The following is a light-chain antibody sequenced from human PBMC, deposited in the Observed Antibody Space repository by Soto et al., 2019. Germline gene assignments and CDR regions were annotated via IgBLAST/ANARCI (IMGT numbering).Light chain of an antibody. CDR3: QQYNNWPLS. J-gene: IGKJ4*01. CDR1: QSVSSN. CDR2: GTS. V-gene: IGKV3-15*01. Sequence: IVMAQSPATRAMSPGERATLSCRASQSVSSNLAWYQQKPGQAPRLLLYGTSTRATGIPARFSGSGSGTEFTLTISSLQSEDFAVYYCQQYNNWPLSFGGGTKV.